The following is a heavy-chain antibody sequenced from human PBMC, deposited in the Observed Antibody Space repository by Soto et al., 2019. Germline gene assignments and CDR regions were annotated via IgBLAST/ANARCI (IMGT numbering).Heavy chain of an antibody. CDR1: GGSFSGYY. CDR2: INHSGST. CDR3: ADMRGQWLPRD. J-gene: IGHJ4*02. D-gene: IGHD6-19*01. Sequence: SETLSLTCAVYGGSFSGYYWSWIRQPPGKGLEWIGEINHSGSTNYNPSLKSRVTISVDTSKNQFSLRLSSVTAADTAVYYCADMRGQWLPRDWGQGILVTVS. V-gene: IGHV4-34*01.